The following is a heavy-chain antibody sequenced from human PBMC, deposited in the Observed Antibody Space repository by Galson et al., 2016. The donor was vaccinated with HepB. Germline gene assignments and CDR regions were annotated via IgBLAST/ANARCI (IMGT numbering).Heavy chain of an antibody. CDR1: GDSVSSYSAA. V-gene: IGHV6-1*01. CDR2: TYYRSKWYN. CDR3: AREPGIGSGMAGRLGY. Sequence: CAISGDSVSSYSAAWNWIRQSPSRGLEWLGRTYYRSKWYNDYAVSVKSRITISADTSKNQFSLQLNSVTPEDTAVYYCAREPGIGSGMAGRLGYWGQGTLVTVSS. D-gene: IGHD1-26*01. J-gene: IGHJ4*02.